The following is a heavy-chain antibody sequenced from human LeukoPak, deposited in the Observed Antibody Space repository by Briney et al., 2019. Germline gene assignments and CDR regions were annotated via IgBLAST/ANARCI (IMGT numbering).Heavy chain of an antibody. V-gene: IGHV1-3*01. CDR3: ARGVQNADYWELGFDY. D-gene: IGHD4-17*01. Sequence: ASVKVSCKASGYTFTSYAMHWVRQAPGQRLEWMGWINAGNGNTKYSQKFQDILTITRDTSASTAYMELSSLRSEDTAVYYCARGVQNADYWELGFDYWGQGTLVTVSS. CDR2: INAGNGNT. CDR1: GYTFTSYA. J-gene: IGHJ4*02.